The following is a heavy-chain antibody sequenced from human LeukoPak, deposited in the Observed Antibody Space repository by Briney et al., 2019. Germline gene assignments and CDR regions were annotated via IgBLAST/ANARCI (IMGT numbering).Heavy chain of an antibody. CDR3: ASQLLWFGELVDY. V-gene: IGHV3-23*01. CDR2: ISGSGGST. CDR1: GFTFSSYA. Sequence: GGSLRLSCAASGFTFSSYAMSWVRQAPGKGLEWVSAISGSGGSTYYADSVKGRFTISRDNAKNSLYLQMNSLRAEDTAVYYCASQLLWFGELVDYWGQGTLVTVSS. J-gene: IGHJ4*02. D-gene: IGHD3-10*01.